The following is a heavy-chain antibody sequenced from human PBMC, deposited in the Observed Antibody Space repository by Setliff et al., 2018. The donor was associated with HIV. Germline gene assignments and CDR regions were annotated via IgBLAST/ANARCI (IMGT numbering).Heavy chain of an antibody. CDR3: ARGQASNDYGVSF. CDR2: ISPSGDRT. V-gene: IGHV1-46*01. Sequence: GASVKVSCKASGYAFTSQFMHWVRQAPGQGLEWMGIISPSGDRTTYAQRFRGRVTMTSDTSTGTVYMELSSLRSEDTAVYHCARGQASNDYGVSFWGQGTMVTVSS. D-gene: IGHD4-17*01. J-gene: IGHJ3*01. CDR1: GYAFTSQF.